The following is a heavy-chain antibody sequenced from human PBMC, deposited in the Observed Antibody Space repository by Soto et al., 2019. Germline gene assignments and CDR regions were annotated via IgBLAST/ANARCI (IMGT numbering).Heavy chain of an antibody. J-gene: IGHJ4*02. CDR1: GFTFSSYG. CDR3: ARYIATAALDY. D-gene: IGHD6-13*01. Sequence: VGSLRLSCAASGFTFSSYGIHWVRQAPGKGLEWMAVIWYDGSNKYYADSVKGRFTISRDNSKNTLYLQMNSLRAEDTAVYYCARYIATAALDYWGQGTQVTVSS. CDR2: IWYDGSNK. V-gene: IGHV3-33*08.